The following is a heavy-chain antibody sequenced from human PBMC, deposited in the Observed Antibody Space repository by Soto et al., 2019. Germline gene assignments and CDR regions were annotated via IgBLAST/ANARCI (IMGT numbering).Heavy chain of an antibody. J-gene: IGHJ5*02. CDR1: GFTFSIYA. CDR2: ISGSGGST. CDR3: AKMGDCSSTSCYTGLNWFDP. D-gene: IGHD2-2*02. V-gene: IGHV3-23*01. Sequence: EVQLLESGGGLVQPGGSLRLSCAASGFTFSIYAMSWVRQAPGKGLEWVSAISGSGGSTYYADSVKGRFTISRVNSKNTLYLQMNSLRAEDTAVYYCAKMGDCSSTSCYTGLNWFDPWGQGTLVTVSS.